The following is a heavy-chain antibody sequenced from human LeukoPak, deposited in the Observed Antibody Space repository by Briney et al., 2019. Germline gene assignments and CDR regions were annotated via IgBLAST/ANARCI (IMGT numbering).Heavy chain of an antibody. CDR2: ISPSGITT. V-gene: IGHV3-11*04. CDR1: GFTFSDYY. CDR3: ARAYTGSFSGTLEY. Sequence: GGSLRLSCAASGFTFSDYYMTWIRQAPGKGLEWVSYISPSGITTYYTDSVKGRFTISRDNAKNSLSLQINSLRVEDTAVYYCARAYTGSFSGTLEYWGRGTLVSVSS. D-gene: IGHD1-26*01. J-gene: IGHJ4*02.